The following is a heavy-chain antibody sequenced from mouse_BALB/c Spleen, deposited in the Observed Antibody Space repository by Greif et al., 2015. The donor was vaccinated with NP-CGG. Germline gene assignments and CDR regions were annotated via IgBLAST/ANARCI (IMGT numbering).Heavy chain of an antibody. V-gene: IGHV14-4*02. CDR2: IDPENGDT. J-gene: IGHJ4*01. CDR1: GFNIKDYY. Sequence: VQLQQSGAELVRSGASVKLSCTASGFNIKDYYMHWVKQRPEQGLEWIGWIDPENGDTEYAPKFQGKATMTADTSSNTAYLQLSSLTSEDTAVYYCNAEGYGNRYYYAMDYWGQGTSVTVSS. CDR3: NAEGYGNRYYYAMDY. D-gene: IGHD2-1*01.